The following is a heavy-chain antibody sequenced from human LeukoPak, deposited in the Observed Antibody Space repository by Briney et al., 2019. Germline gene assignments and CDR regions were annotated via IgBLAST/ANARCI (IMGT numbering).Heavy chain of an antibody. CDR3: ARGRITIFGVVIPHFDN. CDR1: RGSISSYY. Sequence: PSETLSLTCTVSRGSISSYYWSWIRHRPGRGLECIGYIDNSGNTNSNPSLKSRVTMSVDTSKNQFSLKLSSVIAADTAVYYCARGRITIFGVVIPHFDNWGQGTLVTVSS. V-gene: IGHV4-59*01. D-gene: IGHD3-3*01. J-gene: IGHJ4*02. CDR2: IDNSGNT.